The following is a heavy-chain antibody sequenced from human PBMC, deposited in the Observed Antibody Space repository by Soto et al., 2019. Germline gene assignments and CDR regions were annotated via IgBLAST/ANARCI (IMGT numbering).Heavy chain of an antibody. D-gene: IGHD3-16*01. J-gene: IGHJ4*02. V-gene: IGHV3-23*01. CDR1: GFTFSDYA. Sequence: EVQLLESGGGLAQPGGSLRLSCAASGFTFSDYAMSWVRQAPGKGLEWVSSINSSGDRTFYADSVKGRFTMSRDVSKNTLYLQMIGLRAEDTAIYYCAKDRVRLGQHDYSDSWSQGTLVTVSS. CDR2: INSSGDRT. CDR3: AKDRVRLGQHDYSDS.